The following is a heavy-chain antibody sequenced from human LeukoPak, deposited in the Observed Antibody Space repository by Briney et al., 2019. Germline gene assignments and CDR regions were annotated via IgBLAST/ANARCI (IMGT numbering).Heavy chain of an antibody. Sequence: GASVKVSCKVSGYTLTELSMHWVRQAPGKGLEWMGGFDPEDGETIYAQKFQGRVTMTEDTSTDTAYMELSSLRSEDTAVYYCAKWDSSSPYYYYMDVWGKGTTVTVSS. J-gene: IGHJ6*03. V-gene: IGHV1-24*01. CDR2: FDPEDGET. D-gene: IGHD6-6*01. CDR1: GYTLTELS. CDR3: AKWDSSSPYYYYMDV.